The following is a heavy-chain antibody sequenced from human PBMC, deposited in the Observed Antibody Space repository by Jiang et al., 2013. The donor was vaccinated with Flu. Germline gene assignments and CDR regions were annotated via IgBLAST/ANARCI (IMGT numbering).Heavy chain of an antibody. Sequence: PGESLKISCKGSRITVSATTGSAGCAKCPGQAGVDGIIYPADSDIRYSPSFEGQVTISADKSISTAYLQWNSLRASDTAIYYCARHIQYCHNGVCYRRYYMDVWGKGTTVTVSS. CDR2: IYPADSDI. CDR3: ARHIQYCHNGVCYRRYYMDV. CDR1: RITVSATTG. D-gene: IGHD2-8*01. V-gene: IGHV5-51*01. J-gene: IGHJ6*03.